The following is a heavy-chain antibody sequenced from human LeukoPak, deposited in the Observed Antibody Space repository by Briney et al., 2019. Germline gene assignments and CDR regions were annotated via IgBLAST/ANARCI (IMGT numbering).Heavy chain of an antibody. CDR3: ARERSSFVRWTENYYYGMDV. J-gene: IGHJ6*02. CDR2: INAGNGNT. Sequence: ASVKVSCKASGYTFTSYAMHWVRQAPGQRLERMGWINAGNGNTKYSQKFQGRVTITRDTSASTAYMELSSLKSEDTAVYYCARERSSFVRWTENYYYGMDVWGQGTTVTVSS. V-gene: IGHV1-3*01. D-gene: IGHD4-23*01. CDR1: GYTFTSYA.